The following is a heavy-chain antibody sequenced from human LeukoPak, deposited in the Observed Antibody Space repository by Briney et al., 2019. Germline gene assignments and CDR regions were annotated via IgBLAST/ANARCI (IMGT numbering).Heavy chain of an antibody. J-gene: IGHJ5*02. CDR1: GGTFSSYT. V-gene: IGHV1-69*02. Sequence: SVKVSCKASGGTFSSYTISWVRQAPGQGLEWMGRIIPILGITNYVQKFQGRVTITADKSTSTAYMELSSLRSEDTAVYYCARVPAELDPGAWFDPWGQGILVTVSS. CDR2: IIPILGIT. CDR3: ARVPAELDPGAWFDP. D-gene: IGHD1-1*01.